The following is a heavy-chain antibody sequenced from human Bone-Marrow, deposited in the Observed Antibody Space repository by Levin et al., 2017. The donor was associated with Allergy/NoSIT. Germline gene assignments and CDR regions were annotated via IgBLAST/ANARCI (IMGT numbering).Heavy chain of an antibody. D-gene: IGHD3-9*01. CDR2: ISPDGNHE. V-gene: IGHV3-30*02. Sequence: GGSLRLSCAASEFTFSNYGMHWVRQAPGKGLEWVAFISPDGNHEEYAGSVKGRFTISRDNSKNTLYLEMTSLRAGDTAVYYCAKENRPLFQKYDWLLAVTNVWGQGTSITVSS. CDR3: AKENRPLFQKYDWLLAVTNV. J-gene: IGHJ6*01. CDR1: EFTFSNYG.